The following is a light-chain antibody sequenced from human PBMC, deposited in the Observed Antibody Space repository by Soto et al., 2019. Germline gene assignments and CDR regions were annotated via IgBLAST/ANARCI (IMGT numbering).Light chain of an antibody. J-gene: IGLJ1*01. CDR1: SSNIGAGYD. CDR2: GNS. CDR3: CSYAGGSSYG. V-gene: IGLV1-40*01. Sequence: QSVLTQPPSVSGAPGQTVTISCTGSSSNIGAGYDAQWYQQLPGTAPKLLMYGNSNRPSGVPDRFSGSKSGTSASLAISGLQGDDEADYYCCSYAGGSSYGFGAGTKVTVL.